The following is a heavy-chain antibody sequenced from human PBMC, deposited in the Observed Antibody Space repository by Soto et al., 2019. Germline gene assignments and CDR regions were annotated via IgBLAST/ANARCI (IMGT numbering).Heavy chain of an antibody. CDR2: IYYSGST. CDR3: ARHAIKVSGYSRPSFDY. D-gene: IGHD5-12*01. CDR1: GGSISSSSYY. Sequence: SETLSLTCTVSGGSISSSSYYWGWIRQPPGKGLEWIGSIYYSGSTYYNPSLKSRVTISVDTSKNQFSLKLSSVTAADTAVYYCARHAIKVSGYSRPSFDYWGQGTLVTVSS. V-gene: IGHV4-39*01. J-gene: IGHJ4*02.